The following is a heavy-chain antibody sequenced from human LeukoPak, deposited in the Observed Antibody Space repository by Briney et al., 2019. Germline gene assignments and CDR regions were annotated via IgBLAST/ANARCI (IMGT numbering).Heavy chain of an antibody. D-gene: IGHD3-10*01. CDR2: INTDGSSA. J-gene: IGHJ4*02. V-gene: IGHV3-74*03. CDR1: ALTFSSYW. Sequence: GRSLRLSCAPSALTFSSYWMVWVRQAPRKRLLWVSRINTDGSSATYADSVKGRFTISRDNAKNSLYLWMTSLTADDTAVYYCARGTYYNEFWGEGTLVIVSS. CDR3: ARGTYYNEF.